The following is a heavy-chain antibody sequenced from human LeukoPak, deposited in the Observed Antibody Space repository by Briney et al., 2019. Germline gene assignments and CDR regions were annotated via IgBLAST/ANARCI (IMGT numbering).Heavy chain of an antibody. V-gene: IGHV3-48*04. CDR1: GFTFSSYW. Sequence: WGALRLSCAASGFTFSSYWMHWVRQAPGKGLEWVSYISSSSSTIYYADSVKGRFTISRDNAKNSLYLQMNSLRAEDTAVYYCALLAVAVPFDYWGQGTLVTVSS. CDR2: ISSSSSTI. D-gene: IGHD6-19*01. CDR3: ALLAVAVPFDY. J-gene: IGHJ4*02.